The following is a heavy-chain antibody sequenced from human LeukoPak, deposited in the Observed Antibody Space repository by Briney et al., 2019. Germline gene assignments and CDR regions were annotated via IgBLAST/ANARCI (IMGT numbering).Heavy chain of an antibody. D-gene: IGHD2-2*01. J-gene: IGHJ6*04. CDR3: ARPLNIVVVPAAIEEDV. CDR1: GGSISSSSYY. V-gene: IGHV4-39*01. CDR2: IYYSGST. Sequence: PSETLSLTCTVSGGSISSSSYYWGWIRQPPGKGLEWIGSIYYSGSTYYNPSLKSRVTISVDTSKNQFSLKLSSVTAADTAVYYCARPLNIVVVPAAIEEDVWGKGTTVTVSS.